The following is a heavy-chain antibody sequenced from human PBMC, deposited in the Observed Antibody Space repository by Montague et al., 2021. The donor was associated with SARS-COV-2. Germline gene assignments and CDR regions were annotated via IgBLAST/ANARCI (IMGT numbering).Heavy chain of an antibody. J-gene: IGHJ6*02. Sequence: SLRLSCAASGFGFSRYWMTWVRQAPGKGLEWMANINQDGGEKYYVDSVKGRFTVSRDNAKNSLYLQLNSLRDEDTAVYYCATFKYCTTSTCAVEPYYYYYSGMDVWGQGTTVTASS. CDR3: ATFKYCTTSTCAVEPYYYYYSGMDV. CDR1: GFGFSRYW. V-gene: IGHV3-7*01. CDR2: INQDGGEK. D-gene: IGHD2-8*01.